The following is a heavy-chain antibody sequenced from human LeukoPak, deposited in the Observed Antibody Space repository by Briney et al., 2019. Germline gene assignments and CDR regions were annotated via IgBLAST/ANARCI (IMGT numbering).Heavy chain of an antibody. V-gene: IGHV4-34*01. CDR1: GGSFSGYY. J-gene: IGHJ4*02. CDR2: INRSGST. D-gene: IGHD3-22*01. Sequence: SETLSLTCAVYGGSFSGYYWSWIRQPPGKGLEWIGEINRSGSTNYNPPLNIRVTISVVTSKNQYSLKLSSVPAADTAVYYCARGRSYYDSSGYYYYYWGQGTLVTVSS. CDR3: ARGRSYYDSSGYYYYY.